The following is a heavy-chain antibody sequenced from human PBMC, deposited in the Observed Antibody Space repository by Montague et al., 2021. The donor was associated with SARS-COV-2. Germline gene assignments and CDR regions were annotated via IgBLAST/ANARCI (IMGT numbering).Heavy chain of an antibody. J-gene: IGHJ4*02. CDR1: GGSTSNYY. Sequence: SETLSLTCPVSGGSTSNYYWTWIRQSPGKGLQWIGYIFYTGSTKFNPSFKSRVSMSLDTSKNHFSLRLSAVTAADTARYYCARAQNICFIANCVNYFDLWGLGALVTVSS. D-gene: IGHD2-15*01. CDR2: IFYTGST. CDR3: ARAQNICFIANCVNYFDL. V-gene: IGHV4-59*01.